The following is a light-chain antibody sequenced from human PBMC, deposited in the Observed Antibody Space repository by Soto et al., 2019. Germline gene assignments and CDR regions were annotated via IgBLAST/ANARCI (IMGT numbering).Light chain of an antibody. V-gene: IGKV1-5*03. Sequence: DIQVTQSPSTLSASVGDRVSITCRASQSISSWLAWYQQKPGKAPKALIYKASSLESGVPSRFSGSESGPEFTLTISSLQPDDFATHYCQQYNTFPWTFGQGTKVEVK. J-gene: IGKJ1*01. CDR2: KAS. CDR3: QQYNTFPWT. CDR1: QSISSW.